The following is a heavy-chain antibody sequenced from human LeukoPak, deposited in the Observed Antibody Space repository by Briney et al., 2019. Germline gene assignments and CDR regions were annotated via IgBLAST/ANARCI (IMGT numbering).Heavy chain of an antibody. J-gene: IGHJ6*02. Sequence: ASVKVSCMASGYTFTSYDVNWVRQATGQGPEWMGWMNGNTGNTGYAQKFQGRVTMTRDTSISTAYMELSSLSSDDTAIYYCARGNSYGSPYGMDVWGQGTTVTVSS. CDR1: GYTFTSYD. CDR2: MNGNTGNT. CDR3: ARGNSYGSPYGMDV. D-gene: IGHD5-18*01. V-gene: IGHV1-8*01.